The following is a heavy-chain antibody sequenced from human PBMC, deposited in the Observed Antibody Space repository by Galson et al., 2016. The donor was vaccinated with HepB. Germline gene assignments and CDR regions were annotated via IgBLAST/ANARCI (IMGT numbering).Heavy chain of an antibody. J-gene: IGHJ5*02. CDR3: AKGGGSTLYISPHFVDP. Sequence: SLRLSCAASGLTFSNYAMTWVRQAPGKGLEWVSSISGDTTTTYYADSAKGRFTISRDNPKNTFYLQMNSLRAEDTASYYCAKGGGSTLYISPHFVDPWGQGTLVTVSS. V-gene: IGHV3-23*01. CDR2: ISGDTTTT. D-gene: IGHD6-13*01. CDR1: GLTFSNYA.